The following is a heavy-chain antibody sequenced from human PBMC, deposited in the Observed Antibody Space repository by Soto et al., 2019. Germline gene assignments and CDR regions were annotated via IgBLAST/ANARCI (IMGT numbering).Heavy chain of an antibody. CDR2: IYPGDSDT. J-gene: IGHJ6*02. CDR3: ARLKDIVVVPAAIYYYYGMDV. D-gene: IGHD2-2*01. Sequence: PGESLKISCKGSGYSFTSYWIGWVLQIPWKGLEWMGIIYPGDSDTRYSPSFQGQVTISADKSISTAYLQWSSLKASDTAMYYCARLKDIVVVPAAIYYYYGMDVWGQGTTVTVSS. CDR1: GYSFTSYW. V-gene: IGHV5-51*01.